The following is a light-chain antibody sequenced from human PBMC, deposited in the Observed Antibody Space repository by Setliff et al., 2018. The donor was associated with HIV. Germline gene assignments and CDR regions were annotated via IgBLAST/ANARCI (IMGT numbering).Light chain of an antibody. CDR1: SNDIGAYRY. J-gene: IGLJ1*01. Sequence: QSVLTQPRSVSGSPGQTVTISCVGTSNDIGAYRYVSWYQQQPGKAPRPIIYDVSKRHSGVPDRFSGSRSGNTASLTIFGLQAEDEGDYYCCSNTGSNTYVFGTGTKVTVL. CDR2: DVS. V-gene: IGLV2-11*01. CDR3: CSNTGSNTYV.